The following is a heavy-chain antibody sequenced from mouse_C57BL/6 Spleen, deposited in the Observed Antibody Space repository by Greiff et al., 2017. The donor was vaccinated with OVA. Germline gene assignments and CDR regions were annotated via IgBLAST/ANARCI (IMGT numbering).Heavy chain of an antibody. J-gene: IGHJ2*01. D-gene: IGHD4-1*01. CDR1: GYTFTSYW. Sequence: VKLQESGAELVKPGASVKLSCKASGYTFTSYWMHWVKQRPGQGLEWIGMIHPNSGSTNYNEKFKSKATLTVDKSSSTAYMQLSSLTSEDSAVYYCARSGGNWDSYFDYWGQGTTLTVSS. V-gene: IGHV1-64*01. CDR2: IHPNSGST. CDR3: ARSGGNWDSYFDY.